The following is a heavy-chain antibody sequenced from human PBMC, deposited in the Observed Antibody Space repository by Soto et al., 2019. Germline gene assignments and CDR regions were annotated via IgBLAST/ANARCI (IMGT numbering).Heavy chain of an antibody. CDR1: GLTFSSYG. CDR2: ISYDGSNK. Sequence: GGGRGRSCAASGLTFSSYGMDWVRQAPGKGLEWVAVISYDGSNKYYADSGKGRFTISRDNSKNTLYLQKNSLRAQDTAVYYCAKDESDPLYYYYGMDVWGQGTPVTVSS. V-gene: IGHV3-30*18. J-gene: IGHJ6*02. CDR3: AKDESDPLYYYYGMDV.